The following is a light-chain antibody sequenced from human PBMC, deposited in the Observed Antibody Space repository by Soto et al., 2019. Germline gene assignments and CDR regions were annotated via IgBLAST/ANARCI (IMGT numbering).Light chain of an antibody. J-gene: IGKJ4*01. Sequence: EIVLTQSPDTLSLSPGERATLSCRASQSVSSRYLAWYQQKPGQTPRLLIYGASTRATGIPARFSGSGSGTEFTLTISSLQSEDFAVYFCQQYHDWPPLTFGGGTKVEIK. CDR2: GAS. CDR3: QQYHDWPPLT. V-gene: IGKV3D-15*01. CDR1: QSVSSRY.